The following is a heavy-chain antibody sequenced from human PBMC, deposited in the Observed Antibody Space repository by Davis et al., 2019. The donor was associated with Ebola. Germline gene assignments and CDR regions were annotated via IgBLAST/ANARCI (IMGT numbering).Heavy chain of an antibody. J-gene: IGHJ4*02. CDR1: GDSVSSNSAA. CDR2: TYYRSKWYN. Sequence: HSQTLSLTCAISGDSVSSNSAAWNWIRQSPSRGFEWLGRTYYRSKWYNDHAVSVKSRITLNPDTSKNQFSLQLNSVTPEDTAVYYCARAGYYDSSGWDFDYWGQGTLVTVSS. V-gene: IGHV6-1*01. CDR3: ARAGYYDSSGWDFDY. D-gene: IGHD3-22*01.